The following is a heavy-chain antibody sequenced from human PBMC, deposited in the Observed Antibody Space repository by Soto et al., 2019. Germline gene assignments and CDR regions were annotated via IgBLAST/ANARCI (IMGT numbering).Heavy chain of an antibody. CDR1: GINFMNAW. J-gene: IGHJ4*02. Sequence: EVQLVESGGDLVKPGGCLRLSCAVSGINFMNAWVSWVRQAPGKGLEWVGRIKNKADGGTAVYAAFVRGRFTISRDDSRNTLYLQMNSLDIEDTAVYYCTTDPGDYEDFWGQGTLVTVSS. CDR3: TTDPGDYEDF. V-gene: IGHV3-15*01. D-gene: IGHD4-17*01. CDR2: IKNKADGGTA.